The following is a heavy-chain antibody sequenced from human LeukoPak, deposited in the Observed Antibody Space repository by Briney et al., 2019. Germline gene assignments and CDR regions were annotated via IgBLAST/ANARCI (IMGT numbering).Heavy chain of an antibody. Sequence: GGSLRLSCAASGLTFSSYAMSWVRQAPGKGLEWVPGISGSGGVTYYADSVKGRFTISRDNSKNTLSLQMNSLRAEDTAVYYCAKAYNYGSGSHYQIFDSWGQGTLVTVSS. D-gene: IGHD3-10*01. CDR2: ISGSGGVT. CDR3: AKAYNYGSGSHYQIFDS. CDR1: GLTFSSYA. V-gene: IGHV3-23*01. J-gene: IGHJ4*02.